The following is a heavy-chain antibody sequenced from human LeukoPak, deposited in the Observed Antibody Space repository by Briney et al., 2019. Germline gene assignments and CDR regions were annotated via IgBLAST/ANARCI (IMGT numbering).Heavy chain of an antibody. CDR2: INERGSTT. CDR1: GFTFIDYW. Sequence: GRSLRLSCAASGFTFIDYWMSWIRQAPGKGLEWVSYINERGSTTYYADSVKGRFTISRDNAKNSLYLQINTLRAEDTAVYYCARVGQFDYWGQGTLVTVSS. J-gene: IGHJ4*02. CDR3: ARVGQFDY. V-gene: IGHV3-11*04.